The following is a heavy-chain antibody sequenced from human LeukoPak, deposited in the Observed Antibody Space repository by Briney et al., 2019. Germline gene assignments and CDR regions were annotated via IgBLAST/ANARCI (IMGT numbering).Heavy chain of an antibody. V-gene: IGHV3-48*03. J-gene: IGHJ4*02. CDR3: ARDCPVWRKNCCRLYDL. CDR1: GFTFSSYE. D-gene: IGHD2-21*02. Sequence: PGGTLRLSCAASGFTFSSYEMNWVPQAPGKGLEWVSYISSSCSTLYYADPVKGRFTISRDNANNALDLQITGLRADDTPVYYCARDCPVWRKNCCRLYDLWGQGTRVTVS. CDR2: ISSSCSTL.